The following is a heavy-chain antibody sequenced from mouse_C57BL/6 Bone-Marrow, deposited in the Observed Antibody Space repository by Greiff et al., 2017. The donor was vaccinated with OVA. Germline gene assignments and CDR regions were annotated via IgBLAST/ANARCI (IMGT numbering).Heavy chain of an antibody. CDR3: ARDDY. J-gene: IGHJ2*01. CDR2: IFPGSGST. V-gene: IGHV1-75*01. Sequence: VQLRKAGRELVKRGGPVKISCKASGYTFTDYYLNWVKQRPGQGLEWIGWIFPGSGSTYYNDKVKGKATLTVDKSSSTAYMLLSSLTSEDSAVYFCARDDYWGQGTTLTVSS. CDR1: GYTFTDYY.